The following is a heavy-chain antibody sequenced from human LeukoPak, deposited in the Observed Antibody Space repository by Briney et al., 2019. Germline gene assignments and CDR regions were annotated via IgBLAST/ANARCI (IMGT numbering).Heavy chain of an antibody. CDR3: ARFPIYGSGSSTYYFDY. Sequence: ASVKVSCTASGYTFTNYAMHWVRQAPGQRLEWMGWINPGNGDTKYSQKFQGRVTITRDTSASTAYMELSSLRSEDTAVYYCARFPIYGSGSSTYYFDYWGQGTLVTVSS. V-gene: IGHV1-3*01. J-gene: IGHJ4*02. D-gene: IGHD3-10*01. CDR2: INPGNGDT. CDR1: GYTFTNYA.